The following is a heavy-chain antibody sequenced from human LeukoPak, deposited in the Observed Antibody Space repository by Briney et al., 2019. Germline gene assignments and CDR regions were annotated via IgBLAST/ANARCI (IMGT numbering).Heavy chain of an antibody. Sequence: WETLSLTCAVYGGSLSGYYWSWIRQPPGKGLEWIGEINHSGSTNYNPSLKSRVTISVDTSKNQFSLKLSSVTAADTAVYYCARGPRYSSSWYRILDYWGQGTLVTVSS. CDR3: ARGPRYSSSWYRILDY. D-gene: IGHD6-13*01. CDR2: INHSGST. V-gene: IGHV4-34*01. CDR1: GGSLSGYY. J-gene: IGHJ4*02.